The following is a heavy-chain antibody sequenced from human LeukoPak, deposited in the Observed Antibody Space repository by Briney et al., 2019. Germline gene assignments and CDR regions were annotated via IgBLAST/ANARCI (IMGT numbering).Heavy chain of an antibody. V-gene: IGHV3-21*01. D-gene: IGHD2-2*01. CDR2: ISSSSSYI. CDR1: GFTFSSYA. Sequence: PGGSLRLSCAASGFTFSSYAMNWVRQAPGKGLEWVSSISSSSSYIYYADSVKGRFTISRDNAKNSLYLQMNSLRAEDTAVYYCARAPLRSCRSSTSCYLSYWGQGTLVTVFS. CDR3: ARAPLRSCRSSTSCYLSY. J-gene: IGHJ4*02.